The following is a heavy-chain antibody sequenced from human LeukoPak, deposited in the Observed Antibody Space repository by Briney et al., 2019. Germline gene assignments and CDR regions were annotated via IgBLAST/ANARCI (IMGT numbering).Heavy chain of an antibody. CDR3: ATHPPKVCTGGSCTDY. J-gene: IGHJ4*02. Sequence: PSETLSLTCTVSGGSISSYSWSWIRQPPGKGLEWIGYIYYSGSTNYNPSLKSRVTISVDMSKNQFSLKLSSVTVADTAVYYCATHPPKVCTGGSCTDYWGQGTLVTVSS. D-gene: IGHD2-15*01. CDR1: GGSISSYS. CDR2: IYYSGST. V-gene: IGHV4-59*01.